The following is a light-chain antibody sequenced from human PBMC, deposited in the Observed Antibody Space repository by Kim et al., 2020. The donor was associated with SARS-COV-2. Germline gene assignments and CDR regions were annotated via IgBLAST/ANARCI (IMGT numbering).Light chain of an antibody. CDR3: QQYNSYSPT. CDR1: QSISSW. Sequence: GDRVTITCRASQSISSWLAWYQQKPGKAPKLLIYDASSLESGGPSRFSGSGSGTEFTLTISSLQPDDFATYYCQQYNSYSPTFGQGTKVDIK. J-gene: IGKJ1*01. V-gene: IGKV1-5*01. CDR2: DAS.